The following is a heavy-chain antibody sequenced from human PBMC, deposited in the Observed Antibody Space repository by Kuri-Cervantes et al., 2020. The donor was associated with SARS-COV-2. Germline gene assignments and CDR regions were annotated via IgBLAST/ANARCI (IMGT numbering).Heavy chain of an antibody. Sequence: WGSLRLSCAASGFTFSSYAMHWVRQAPGKGLEYVSAISSNGGSTYYANSVKGRFTISRDNSKNTLYLQMGSLRAEDMAVYYCARVYYYYYMDVWGKGTTVTVSS. J-gene: IGHJ6*03. CDR3: ARVYYYYYMDV. V-gene: IGHV3-64*01. CDR1: GFTFSSYA. CDR2: ISSNGGST.